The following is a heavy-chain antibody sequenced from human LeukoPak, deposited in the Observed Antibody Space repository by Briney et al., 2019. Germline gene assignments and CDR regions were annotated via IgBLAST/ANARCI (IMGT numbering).Heavy chain of an antibody. V-gene: IGHV1-46*01. J-gene: IGHJ4*02. CDR3: ARNSGSIYPFDY. CDR1: GYTFTSYY. Sequence: ASVKVSCKASGYTFTSYYMHLVRQAPGQGLEWMGIINPSGGSTSYAQKFQGRVTMARDTSTSTVYMELSSLRSEDTAVYYCARNSGSIYPFDYWGQGTLVTVSS. D-gene: IGHD3-22*01. CDR2: INPSGGST.